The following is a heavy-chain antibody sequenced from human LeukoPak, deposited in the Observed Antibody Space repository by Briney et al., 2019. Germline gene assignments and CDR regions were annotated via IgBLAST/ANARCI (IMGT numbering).Heavy chain of an antibody. J-gene: IGHJ4*02. CDR2: IYTSGST. Sequence: PSETLSLTCTVSGGSISSYYWSWIRQPAGKGLEWIGRIYTSGSTNYNPSLKSRVTISVDTSKNQFSLKLSSVTAADTAVYYCARGGRGSYFRTHNFDYWGQGTLVTVSS. CDR3: ARGGRGSYFRTHNFDY. D-gene: IGHD1-26*01. CDR1: GGSISSYY. V-gene: IGHV4-4*07.